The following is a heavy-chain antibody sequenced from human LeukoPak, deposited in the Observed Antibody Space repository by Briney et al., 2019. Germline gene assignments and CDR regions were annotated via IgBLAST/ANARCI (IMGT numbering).Heavy chain of an antibody. J-gene: IGHJ4*02. CDR1: GYTFTGYY. CDR2: INPNSGGT. Sequence: ASVKVSCKASGYTFTGYYMHWARQAPGQGLEWMGWINPNSGGTNYAQKFQGRVTMTRDTSISTAYMEPSRLRSDDTAVYYCASSPYDSSGYTRWGQGTLVTVSS. V-gene: IGHV1-2*02. CDR3: ASSPYDSSGYTR. D-gene: IGHD3-22*01.